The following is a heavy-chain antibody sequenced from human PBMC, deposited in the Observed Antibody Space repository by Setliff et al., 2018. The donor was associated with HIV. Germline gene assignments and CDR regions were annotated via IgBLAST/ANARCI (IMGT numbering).Heavy chain of an antibody. D-gene: IGHD3-22*01. CDR2: IYYSGNT. CDR1: RASIRGHY. CDR3: ARSLVPSGYYYGRHAFDI. Sequence: SETLSLTCSVSRASIRGHYWSWIRQSPGKGLEWIGNIYYSGNTNYNPSFKSRVTISVDTSKNQFSLRVNSVTAADTAVYYCARSLVPSGYYYGRHAFDIWGQGTKVTVSS. V-gene: IGHV4-59*08. J-gene: IGHJ3*02.